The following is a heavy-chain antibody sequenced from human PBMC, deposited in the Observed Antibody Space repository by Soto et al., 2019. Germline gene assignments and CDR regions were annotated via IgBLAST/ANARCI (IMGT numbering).Heavy chain of an antibody. CDR1: GFTFSSYD. CDR2: ICTAADT. Sequence: EVQLVESGGGLVQPGGSLRLSCAASGFTFSSYDMQWVRQATGKGLEWVSAICTAADTYYPGSVKGRLTISRENAKNSLYLQMNRLRAVDAAEYYWARSPPGRGAYYDGMDVWGQGTTVTVSS. V-gene: IGHV3-13*04. D-gene: IGHD2-15*01. CDR3: ARSPPGRGAYYDGMDV. J-gene: IGHJ6*02.